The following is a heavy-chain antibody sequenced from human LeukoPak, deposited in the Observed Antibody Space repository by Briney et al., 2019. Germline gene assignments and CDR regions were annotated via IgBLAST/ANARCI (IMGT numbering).Heavy chain of an antibody. CDR3: ASQSVRGFDP. CDR1: GGPISSSDYY. Sequence: SETLSLTCTVSGGPISSSDYYWGWIRQPPGKGLEWIGSIYYSGSTYYNPSLKSRVTISVDTSKNQFSLRLSSVIAADTAVYYCASQSVRGFDPWGQGTLVTVSS. CDR2: IYYSGST. J-gene: IGHJ5*02. V-gene: IGHV4-39*01.